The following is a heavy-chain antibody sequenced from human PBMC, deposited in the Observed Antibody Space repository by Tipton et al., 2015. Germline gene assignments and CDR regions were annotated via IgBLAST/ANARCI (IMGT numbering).Heavy chain of an antibody. CDR2: IYYSGTT. J-gene: IGHJ4*02. Sequence: TLSLTCTVSSGSIISSSYSWGWIRQPPGKGLEWIGSIYYSGTTYYNPSLKSRVTISLDTSKNQFSLKLNSVTAADTAVYYCACQDYDSLTRDYQTVDYWGQGTLVTVSS. CDR3: ACQDYDSLTRDYQTVDY. D-gene: IGHD3-9*01. CDR1: SGSIISSSYS. V-gene: IGHV4-39*07.